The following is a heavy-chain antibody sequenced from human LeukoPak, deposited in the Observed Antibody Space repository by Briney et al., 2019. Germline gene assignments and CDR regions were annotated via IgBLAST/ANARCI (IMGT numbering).Heavy chain of an antibody. D-gene: IGHD2-2*01. V-gene: IGHV3-21*01. CDR2: ISSSSDYI. Sequence: GGSLRLSCAASGFMFDRYSMNWVRQAPGKGLEWVSSISSSSDYIYYADSVKGRFTISRDNAKNSLYLQMNSLRAEDTAVYYCARDSRDCSSTSCLKLGCDYWGQGTLVTVSS. CDR1: GFMFDRYS. J-gene: IGHJ4*02. CDR3: ARDSRDCSSTSCLKLGCDY.